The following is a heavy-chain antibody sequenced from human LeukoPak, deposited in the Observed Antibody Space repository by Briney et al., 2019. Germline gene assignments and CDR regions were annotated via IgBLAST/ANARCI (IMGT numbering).Heavy chain of an antibody. Sequence: GGSLRLSCPASGFTFNNYWMHWVRQAPGKGLVWVSPINPDGTVTTYADSVKGRFTISRDNAKNTLYLQMNSLRAEDTAVYYCVRDSPSGFFDLWGRGTLVTVSS. V-gene: IGHV3-74*01. D-gene: IGHD6-19*01. CDR3: VRDSPSGFFDL. CDR1: GFTFNNYW. J-gene: IGHJ2*01. CDR2: INPDGTVT.